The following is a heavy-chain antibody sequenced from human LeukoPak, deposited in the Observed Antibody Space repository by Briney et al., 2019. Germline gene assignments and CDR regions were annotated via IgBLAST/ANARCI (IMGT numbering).Heavy chain of an antibody. CDR1: GGTFSSYA. Sequence: VASVKVSCKASGGTFSSYAISWVRQAPGQGLEWMGGIIPIFGTANYAQKFQGRVTITTDESTSTAYMELSSLRSEDTAVYYCARGLDWYYFDYWGQGTLVTVSS. V-gene: IGHV1-69*05. J-gene: IGHJ4*02. CDR2: IIPIFGTA. D-gene: IGHD3/OR15-3a*01. CDR3: ARGLDWYYFDY.